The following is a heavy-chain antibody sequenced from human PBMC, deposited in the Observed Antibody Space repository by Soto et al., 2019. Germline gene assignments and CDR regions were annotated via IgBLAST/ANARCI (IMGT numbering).Heavy chain of an antibody. CDR1: GFTVSSNY. V-gene: IGHV3-53*01. CDR3: AKNNRARRGYYSNWFDP. CDR2: IYSGGST. J-gene: IGHJ5*02. D-gene: IGHD3-22*01. Sequence: EVQLLESGGDLVQPGGSLRLSCAASGFTVSSNYMSWVRQAPGKGLEWVSVIYSGGSTYYADSVKGRFTISRDNSKKTVNCQMNSLRGEDTAGYYCAKNNRARRGYYSNWFDPLGQGTQVTLSS.